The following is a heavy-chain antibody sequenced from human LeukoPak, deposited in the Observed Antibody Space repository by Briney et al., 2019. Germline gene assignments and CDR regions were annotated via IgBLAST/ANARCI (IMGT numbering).Heavy chain of an antibody. J-gene: IGHJ4*02. CDR3: AKRRSRNTGPFES. CDR1: GFSISSDA. V-gene: IGHV3-23*01. D-gene: IGHD5-18*01. Sequence: GGSLRLSCTASGFSISSDAMTWVRQAPGKGLEWVSASSGSKTYYADSVRGRFTISRDDSRNTLYLHMYSLRAADTAVYYCAKRRSRNTGPFESWGQGVLVTVSP. CDR2: SSGSKT.